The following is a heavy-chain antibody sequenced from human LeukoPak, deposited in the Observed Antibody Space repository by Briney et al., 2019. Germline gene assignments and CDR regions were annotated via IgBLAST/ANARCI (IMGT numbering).Heavy chain of an antibody. D-gene: IGHD3-3*01. CDR1: GFTFSSYA. CDR2: ISGSGGST. V-gene: IGHV3-23*01. J-gene: IGHJ6*02. Sequence: PGGSLRLSCAASGFTFSSYAMSWVRQAPGKGLEWVSAISGSGGSTYYADSVKGRFTISRDNSKNTLYLQMNSLRAEDTAVYYCAKDGGLYDFSSGYDPYYYGMDVWGLGTTVTVSS. CDR3: AKDGGLYDFSSGYDPYYYGMDV.